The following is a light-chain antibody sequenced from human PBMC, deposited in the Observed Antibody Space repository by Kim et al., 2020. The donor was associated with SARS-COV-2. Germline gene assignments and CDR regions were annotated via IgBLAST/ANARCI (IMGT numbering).Light chain of an antibody. V-gene: IGKV1-5*01. CDR2: DAS. Sequence: DIQMTQSPSTLSASVGDRVTITCRASQSISSWLAWYQQKPGKAPKLLIYDASSLESGVPSRFSGSGSGTEFTLTISSLQPDDFATYYCQQYNRYSHEYTFGQGTKLEI. J-gene: IGKJ2*01. CDR3: QQYNRYSHEYT. CDR1: QSISSW.